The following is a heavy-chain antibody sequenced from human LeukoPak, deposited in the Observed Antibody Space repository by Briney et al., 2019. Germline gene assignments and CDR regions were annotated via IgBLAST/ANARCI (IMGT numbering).Heavy chain of an antibody. J-gene: IGHJ3*02. V-gene: IGHV1-2*06. CDR2: INPNSGGT. CDR1: GYTFTGYY. D-gene: IGHD3-22*01. CDR3: ASTSMIELSDAFDI. Sequence: ASVKVSCKASGYTFTGYYMHWVRQAPGQGLEWMGRINPNSGGTNYAQKFQGRVTMTRDTSISTAYMELSRLRSDDTAVYYCASTSMIELSDAFDIWGQGTTVTVSS.